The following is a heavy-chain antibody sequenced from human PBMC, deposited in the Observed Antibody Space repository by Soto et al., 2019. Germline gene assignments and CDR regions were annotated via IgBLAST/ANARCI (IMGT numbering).Heavy chain of an antibody. J-gene: IGHJ5*01. CDR3: ARLIGNSWLDS. D-gene: IGHD2-8*01. CDR1: GDSVSTNSAT. V-gene: IGHV6-1*01. CDR2: TYYRSNWYT. Sequence: QIHLQQSGPGLVKPSQTLSLTCAISGDSVSTNSATWDWIRQSPSRGLEWLGRTYYRSNWYTDYAVSVKGRITISPDTSNNLLSRLLNSVTPDDTAVYYCARLIGNSWLDSWGQGTLVTVSS.